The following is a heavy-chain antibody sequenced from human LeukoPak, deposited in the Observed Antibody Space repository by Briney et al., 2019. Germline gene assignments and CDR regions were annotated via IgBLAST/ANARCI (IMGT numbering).Heavy chain of an antibody. CDR3: ARDQGRGGYDILTGYPEGR. CDR1: GFSLSDSH. CDR2: INSDGSST. D-gene: IGHD3-9*01. Sequence: PGGSLRLSCAASGFSLSDSHMHWVRQAPGKRLVWVSRINSDGSSTSYADSVKGRFTISRDNAKNTLYLQMNSLRAEDTAVYYCARDQGRGGYDILTGYPEGRWGQGTMVTVSS. V-gene: IGHV3-74*01. J-gene: IGHJ3*01.